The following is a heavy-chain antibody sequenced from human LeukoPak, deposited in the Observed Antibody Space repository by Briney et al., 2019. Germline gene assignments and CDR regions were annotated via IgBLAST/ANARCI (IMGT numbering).Heavy chain of an antibody. CDR3: AKDLLWFGELGEYYFDY. Sequence: GGSLRLSCAASGFTFSSYGMHWVRQAPGKGLEWVAFIRYDGSNKYYADSVKGRFTIHRDNSKKTLYLQMNSLRAEDTAVYYCAKDLLWFGELGEYYFDYWGQGTLVTVSS. D-gene: IGHD3-10*01. V-gene: IGHV3-30*02. J-gene: IGHJ4*02. CDR1: GFTFSSYG. CDR2: IRYDGSNK.